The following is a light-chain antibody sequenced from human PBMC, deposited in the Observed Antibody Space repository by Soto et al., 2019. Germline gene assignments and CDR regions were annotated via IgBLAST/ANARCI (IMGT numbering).Light chain of an antibody. V-gene: IGLV1-44*01. CDR2: SND. J-gene: IGLJ1*01. CDR3: ASWDDSMNGPV. Sequence: QSVLTQPPSASGTPGQRVTVSCSGSSSNIASNTVNWYQQLPGTAPKLLIYSNDQRPSGVPDRFSASKSGTSASLAISGLQSEDEADYYCASWDDSMNGPVFGTGTKGTVL. CDR1: SSNIASNT.